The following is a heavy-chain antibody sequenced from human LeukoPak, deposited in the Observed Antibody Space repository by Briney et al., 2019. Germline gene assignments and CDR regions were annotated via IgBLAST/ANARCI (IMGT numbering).Heavy chain of an antibody. CDR3: ARDRMDYDFCSGLDY. D-gene: IGHD3-3*01. CDR2: INPNSGGT. J-gene: IGHJ4*02. V-gene: IGHV1-2*02. CDR1: GYTFTDYY. Sequence: ASVKVSCKASGYTFTDYYMHWVRQAPGQGLEWMGWINPNSGGTNYAQKFQGRVPMTRDTSISTAYMELSRLRSDDTAVYYCARDRMDYDFCSGLDYWGQGTLVTVSS.